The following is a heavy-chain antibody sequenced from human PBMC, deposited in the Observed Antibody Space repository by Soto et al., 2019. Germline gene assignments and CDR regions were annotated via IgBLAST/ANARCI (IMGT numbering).Heavy chain of an antibody. Sequence: SETLSLTCTVSGGSISSSSYYWGWIRQPPGKGLEWIGSIYYSGSTNYNPSLKSRVTISVDTSKNQFSLKLSPVTAADTAVYYCARQEGGSALVDYWGQGTLVTVSS. CDR3: ARQEGGSALVDY. D-gene: IGHD5-18*01. CDR2: IYYSGST. J-gene: IGHJ4*02. V-gene: IGHV4-39*07. CDR1: GGSISSSSYY.